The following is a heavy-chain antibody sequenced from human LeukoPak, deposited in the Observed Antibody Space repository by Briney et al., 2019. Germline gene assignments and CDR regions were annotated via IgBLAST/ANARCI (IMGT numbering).Heavy chain of an antibody. V-gene: IGHV1-2*02. Sequence: ASVKVSCKASGYSFTGYYMHWVRQAPGQGLEWMGWINPDSGGIYYAQNFQGRAIMTRDTSISTGYMELRSLRLDDTAVYYCARDGAGKTVTHLIDYWGQGTLVTVSS. CDR2: INPDSGGI. CDR1: GYSFTGYY. CDR3: ARDGAGKTVTHLIDY. D-gene: IGHD4-17*01. J-gene: IGHJ4*02.